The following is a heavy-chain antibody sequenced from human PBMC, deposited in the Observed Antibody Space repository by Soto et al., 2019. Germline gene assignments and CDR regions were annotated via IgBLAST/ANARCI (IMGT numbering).Heavy chain of an antibody. CDR1: GGSISSSSYY. Sequence: PSETLSLTCTVSGGSISSSSYYWGWIRQPPGKGLEWIGSIYYSGSTYYNPSLKSRVTISVDTSKNQFSLKLSSVTAADTALYYCARTRAVWFDPWGQGTLVTVSS. CDR2: IYYSGST. D-gene: IGHD6-19*01. J-gene: IGHJ5*02. CDR3: ARTRAVWFDP. V-gene: IGHV4-39*01.